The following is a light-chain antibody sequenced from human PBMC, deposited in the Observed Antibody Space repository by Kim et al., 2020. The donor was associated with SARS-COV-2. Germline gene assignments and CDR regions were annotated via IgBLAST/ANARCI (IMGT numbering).Light chain of an antibody. J-gene: IGKJ4*01. CDR2: GAS. V-gene: IGKV3-15*01. Sequence: VSPGERATRASRASQSVSSKLAWYQQKPGQAPRLLIYGASTRATDNPARFSGSGSGTEFTLTISSLQSEDFAVYYCQQYNKWPLTFGGGTKVDIK. CDR3: QQYNKWPLT. CDR1: QSVSSK.